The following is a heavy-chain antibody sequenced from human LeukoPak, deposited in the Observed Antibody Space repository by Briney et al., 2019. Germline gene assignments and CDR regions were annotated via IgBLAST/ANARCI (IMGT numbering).Heavy chain of an antibody. J-gene: IGHJ3*02. Sequence: PSETLSLTCSVSGGSISSYYWSWIRQPPGKGLEWIGYIYYSGSTNYKPSLKSRVTISVETSKNQFSLNLRSVTAEDTALYYCAKGRDGFDIWGQGTMVTVSS. CDR1: GGSISSYY. CDR2: IYYSGST. CDR3: AKGRDGFDI. D-gene: IGHD5-24*01. V-gene: IGHV4-59*01.